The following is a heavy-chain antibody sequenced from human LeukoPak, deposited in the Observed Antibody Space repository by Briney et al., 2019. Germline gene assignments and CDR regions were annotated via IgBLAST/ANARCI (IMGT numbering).Heavy chain of an antibody. V-gene: IGHV1-2*02. CDR1: GYTFTGYY. D-gene: IGHD1-1*01. J-gene: IGHJ4*02. CDR2: INPNSGDT. Sequence: ASVKVSCTASGYTFTGYYMHWVRQAPGQGLEWMGWINPNSGDTNYAQKFQGRVTMTRDTSISTAYMELSRLRSDDTAVYYCARDRYETFDYWGQGTLVTVSS. CDR3: ARDRYETFDY.